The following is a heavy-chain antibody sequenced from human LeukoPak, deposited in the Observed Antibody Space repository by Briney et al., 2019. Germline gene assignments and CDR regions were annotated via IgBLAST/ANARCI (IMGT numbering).Heavy chain of an antibody. J-gene: IGHJ4*02. Sequence: SETLSLTCTVSGGSISNSSYYWGWIRQPPGKGLEWIGSMYYSGSTYYNPSLKSRVTISVDTSKNQFSLKLSSVTAADTAVYYCARVACGGSCSDYWGQGTLVTVSS. CDR1: GGSISNSSYY. D-gene: IGHD2-15*01. CDR3: ARVACGGSCSDY. CDR2: MYYSGST. V-gene: IGHV4-39*07.